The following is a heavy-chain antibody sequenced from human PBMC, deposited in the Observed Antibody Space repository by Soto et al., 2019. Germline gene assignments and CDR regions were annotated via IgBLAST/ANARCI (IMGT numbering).Heavy chain of an antibody. V-gene: IGHV4-34*01. CDR3: AREIYDFWSGSGGGYYYYYYMDV. J-gene: IGHJ6*03. Sequence: SETLSLTCAVYGGSFSGYYWSWIRQPPGKGLEWIGEINHSGSTNYNPSLKSRVTISVDTSKNQFSLKLSSVTAADTAVYYCAREIYDFWSGSGGGYYYYYYMDVWGKGTTVTVSS. D-gene: IGHD3-3*01. CDR2: INHSGST. CDR1: GGSFSGYY.